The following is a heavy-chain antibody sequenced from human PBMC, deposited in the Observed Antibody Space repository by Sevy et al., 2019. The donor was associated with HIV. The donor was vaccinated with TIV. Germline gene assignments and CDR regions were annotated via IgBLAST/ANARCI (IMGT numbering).Heavy chain of an antibody. Sequence: GGSLRLSCAASGFTFSSYAMHWVRQAPGKGLEWVAVISYDGSNKYYADSVKGRFTISRDNSKNTLYLQINSLRTEDTAVYYCAKDQGLGDYGLDYWGQGTLVTVSS. CDR2: ISYDGSNK. V-gene: IGHV3-30*04. CDR3: AKDQGLGDYGLDY. J-gene: IGHJ4*02. D-gene: IGHD4-17*01. CDR1: GFTFSSYA.